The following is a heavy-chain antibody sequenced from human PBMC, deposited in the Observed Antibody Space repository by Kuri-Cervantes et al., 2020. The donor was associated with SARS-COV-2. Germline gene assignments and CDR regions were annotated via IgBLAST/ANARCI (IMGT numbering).Heavy chain of an antibody. CDR2: IYYSGST. Sequence: SETLSLTCTVSGGSISSSSYYWGRIRQPPGKGLEWIGSIYYSGSTYYNPSLKSRVTISVDTPKNQFSLKLSSVTAADTAVYYCARVFRARGAYYDFWSGPYYNYMDVWGKGTTVTVSS. D-gene: IGHD3-3*01. J-gene: IGHJ6*03. CDR3: ARVFRARGAYYDFWSGPYYNYMDV. CDR1: GGSISSSSYY. V-gene: IGHV4-39*07.